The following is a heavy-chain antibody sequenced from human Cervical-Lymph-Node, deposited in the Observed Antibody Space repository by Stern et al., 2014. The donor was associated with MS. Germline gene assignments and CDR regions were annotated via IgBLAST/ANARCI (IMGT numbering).Heavy chain of an antibody. CDR3: VRDWRGSWYFNWFDL. D-gene: IGHD6-13*01. CDR1: GFLFSDYH. V-gene: IGHV3-11*01. Sequence: MQLVESGGGLVKPGGSLRLSCAASGFLFSDYHMTWIRQAPGKGLEWVSYITLSGGNIYYADSVEGRFSISRDNAKNSLYLQMNNLRAEDTAVYYCVRDWRGSWYFNWFDLWGQGTLVTVSS. CDR2: ITLSGGNI. J-gene: IGHJ5*02.